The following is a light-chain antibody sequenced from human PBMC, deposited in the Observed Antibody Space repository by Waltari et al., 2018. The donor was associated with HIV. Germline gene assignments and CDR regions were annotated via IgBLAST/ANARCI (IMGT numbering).Light chain of an antibody. CDR3: AAWDNSLSVLVV. Sequence: QSVLTQTPSASGTPAQRVTISCSGSSSKLGSNYVYWYQQLPGTAPKLLIYRNNQRPSGVPDRFSGSKSGTSASLAISGLRSEDEADYYCAAWDNSLSVLVVFGGGTKLTVL. CDR1: SSKLGSNY. V-gene: IGLV1-47*01. CDR2: RNN. J-gene: IGLJ2*01.